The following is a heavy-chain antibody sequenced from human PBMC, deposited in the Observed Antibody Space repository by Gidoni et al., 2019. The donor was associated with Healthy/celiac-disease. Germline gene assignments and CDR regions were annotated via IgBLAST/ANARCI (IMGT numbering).Heavy chain of an antibody. V-gene: IGHV1-69*01. D-gene: IGHD6-19*01. Sequence: QVQLVQSGAEVKKPGSSVKVSCQASGGPFSSYAISWVRQAPGQGLEWMGGIIPIFGTANYAQKFQGRVTITADESTSTAYMELSSLRSEDTAVYYCARGGDSSGWLYYFDYWGQGTLVTVSS. J-gene: IGHJ4*02. CDR3: ARGGDSSGWLYYFDY. CDR1: GGPFSSYA. CDR2: IIPIFGTA.